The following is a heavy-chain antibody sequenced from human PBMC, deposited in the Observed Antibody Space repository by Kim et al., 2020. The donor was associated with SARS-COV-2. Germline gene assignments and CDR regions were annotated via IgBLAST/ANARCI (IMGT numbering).Heavy chain of an antibody. V-gene: IGHV4-31*03. J-gene: IGHJ4*02. CDR2: IYYSGST. Sequence: SETLSLTCTVSGGSISSGGYYWSWIRQHPGKGLEWIGYIYYSGSTYYNPSLKSRVTISVDTSKNQFSLKLSSVTAADTAVYYCARASLTYYYDSSGYYYSDSGPFDYWGQGTLVTVSS. D-gene: IGHD3-22*01. CDR3: ARASLTYYYDSSGYYYSDSGPFDY. CDR1: GGSISSGGYY.